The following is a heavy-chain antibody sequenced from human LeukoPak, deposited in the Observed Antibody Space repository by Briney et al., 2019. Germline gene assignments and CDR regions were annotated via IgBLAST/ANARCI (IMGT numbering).Heavy chain of an antibody. CDR1: GGSNNSYY. J-gene: IGHJ5*02. CDR2: THPSGNT. CDR3: ARKAPKKGWFDP. V-gene: IGHV4-4*09. Sequence: SETLSLTCTVSGGSNNSYYWGWIRQPPGKGLEWIGYTHPSGNTNYSPSLKSRVTISIDMSRNQFSPKLSSVTAADTAVYYCARKAPKKGWFDPWGQGTLVTVSS.